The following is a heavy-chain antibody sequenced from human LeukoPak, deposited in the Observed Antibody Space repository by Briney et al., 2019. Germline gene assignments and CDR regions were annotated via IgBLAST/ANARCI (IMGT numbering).Heavy chain of an antibody. CDR3: ARVWSATDAFDI. J-gene: IGHJ3*02. Sequence: PGGSLRLSCAASGFTFSSYAMSWVRQAPGKGLEWVSAISGSGGSTYYADSVKGRFTISRDNSKNTLYLQMNSLRAEDTAVYYCARVWSATDAFDIWGQGTMVTVSS. CDR2: ISGSGGST. D-gene: IGHD3-3*01. CDR1: GFTFSSYA. V-gene: IGHV3-23*01.